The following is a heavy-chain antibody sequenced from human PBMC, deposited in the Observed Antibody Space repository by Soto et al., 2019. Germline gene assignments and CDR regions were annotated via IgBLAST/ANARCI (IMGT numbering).Heavy chain of an antibody. D-gene: IGHD3-10*01. CDR2: ISSGSGNI. Sequence: EVQLVESGGGLVQPGGSLRLSCAASVFIFSSYDMNWVRQAPGKGLEWVSYISSGSGNILYADSVKGRFTISRDNAKNSLYLQMNSLRAEDTAVYYCARTYGTGSLNWFDPWGQGTLVTVSS. J-gene: IGHJ5*02. V-gene: IGHV3-48*04. CDR1: VFIFSSYD. CDR3: ARTYGTGSLNWFDP.